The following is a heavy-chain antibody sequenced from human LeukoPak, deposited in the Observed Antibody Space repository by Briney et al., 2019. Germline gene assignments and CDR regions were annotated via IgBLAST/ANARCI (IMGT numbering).Heavy chain of an antibody. CDR2: ISGSGGSA. CDR3: AKDTLGDRGGIVLMVYVMRNLYFDY. V-gene: IGHV3-23*01. D-gene: IGHD2-8*01. CDR1: GFTFRSHA. Sequence: GGSLRLSCTASGFTFRSHAMSWVRQAPEKGLEWVSTISGSGGSAYYVDSVKGRFTISRDNSKNTLYLQINSLRAEDTAVYYCAKDTLGDRGGIVLMVYVMRNLYFDYWGQGTLVSVSS. J-gene: IGHJ4*02.